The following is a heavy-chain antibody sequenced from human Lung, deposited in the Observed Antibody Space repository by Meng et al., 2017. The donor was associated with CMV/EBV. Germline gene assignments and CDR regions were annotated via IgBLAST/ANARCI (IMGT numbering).Heavy chain of an antibody. CDR3: ARDMGYWNFDY. D-gene: IGHD3-22*01. CDR2: INPNSGGT. V-gene: IGHV1-2*02. CDR1: GYTFTGYY. J-gene: IGHJ4*02. Sequence: ASXXVSCKASGYTFTGYYMHWVRQAPGQGLEWMGWINPNSGGTNYAQKFQGRVTMTRDTSISTAYMELSRLRSDDTAAYYCARDMGYWNFDYWGQGTLVTVSS.